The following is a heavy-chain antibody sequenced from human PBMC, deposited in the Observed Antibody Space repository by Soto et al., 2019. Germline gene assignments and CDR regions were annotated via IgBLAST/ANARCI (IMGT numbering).Heavy chain of an antibody. CDR3: ADLIVPRYSAYYYGGGDY. CDR2: ISGSGDST. Sequence: EVQLLESGGALVQPGGSLRLSSAASGFTFSSYAMSWVRQAPGKGLEWVSCISGSGDSTYYADSVKGRFAISIDNSKNTLDLQTNSTGDEDTDVYSCADLIVPRYSAYYYGGGDYWGQGTLVTVSS. J-gene: IGHJ4*02. D-gene: IGHD5-12*01. V-gene: IGHV3-23*01. CDR1: GFTFSSYA.